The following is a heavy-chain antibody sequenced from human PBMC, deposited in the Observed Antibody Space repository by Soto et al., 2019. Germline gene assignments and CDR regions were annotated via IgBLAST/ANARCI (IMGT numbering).Heavy chain of an antibody. V-gene: IGHV1-69*06. CDR1: GDTFSSHSSHV. CDR3: ASTKYDSSVYYYWSLGL. D-gene: IGHD3-22*01. J-gene: IGHJ2*01. Sequence: QVQLVQSGAEVKKPGSSVKVSCKASGDTFSSHSSHVISWVRQAPGQGLEWMGGIIPMSGTANYAQKFQDRGTIPGDTSANTVYWKLSGLRSEDTAFYYCASTKYDSSVYYYWSLGLGGRGPLVTVSS. CDR2: IIPMSGTA.